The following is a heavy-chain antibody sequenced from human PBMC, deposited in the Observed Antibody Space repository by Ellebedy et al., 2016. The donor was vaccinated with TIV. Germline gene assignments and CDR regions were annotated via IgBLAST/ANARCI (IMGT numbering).Heavy chain of an antibody. J-gene: IGHJ6*03. CDR3: ARVRSVYYYMDV. D-gene: IGHD2-8*01. Sequence: GESLKISCAASGFIFSHYSMNWVRQAPGKGLEWVSYISRSSSNTYYGDSAKGRFTISRDDAKNSLYLQMNNLRAEDTAVYYCARVRSVYYYMDVWGKGTTVTVSS. CDR2: ISRSSSNT. CDR1: GFIFSHYS. V-gene: IGHV3-21*01.